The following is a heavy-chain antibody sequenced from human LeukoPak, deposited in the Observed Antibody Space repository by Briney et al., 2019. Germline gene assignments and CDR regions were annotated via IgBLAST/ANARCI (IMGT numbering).Heavy chain of an antibody. CDR1: GYTFTGYY. J-gene: IGHJ3*02. CDR3: ATVVGGGPDAFDI. CDR2: NNPNSGST. Sequence: ASVKVSCKAFGYTFTGYYIHWVRQATGQGLEWMGWNNPNSGSTNYAQKFQGRVTMTRDTSISTTYMEVSRLRSDDTAVYYCATVVGGGPDAFDIWGQGTMVSVSS. V-gene: IGHV1-2*02. D-gene: IGHD2-21*01.